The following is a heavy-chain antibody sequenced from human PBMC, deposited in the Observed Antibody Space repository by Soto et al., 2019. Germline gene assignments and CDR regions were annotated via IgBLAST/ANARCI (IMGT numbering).Heavy chain of an antibody. Sequence: QITLKESGPTLVKPTQTLTLTCTFSGFSLSTTGAGVGWIRQPPGKALEWVALIYWNDDKRYSPSLKSRLTITKDTSKNQVILTMTNLDPVDTATYCCAHREGWSGDSFGYFDYWGQGTLVTVSS. CDR2: IYWNDDK. D-gene: IGHD5-18*01. CDR1: GFSLSTTGAG. CDR3: AHREGWSGDSFGYFDY. V-gene: IGHV2-5*01. J-gene: IGHJ4*02.